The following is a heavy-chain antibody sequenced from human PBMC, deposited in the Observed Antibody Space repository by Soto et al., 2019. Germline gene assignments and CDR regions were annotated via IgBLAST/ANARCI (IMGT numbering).Heavy chain of an antibody. Sequence: SVKVSCKASGGTFSSYAISWVRQAPGQGLEWMGGIIPIFGTANYAQKFQGRVTITADESTSTAYMELSSLRSEDTAVYYCASTDLPYSSSWSSDYWGQGTLVTVSS. V-gene: IGHV1-69*13. D-gene: IGHD6-13*01. CDR1: GGTFSSYA. CDR3: ASTDLPYSSSWSSDY. CDR2: IIPIFGTA. J-gene: IGHJ4*02.